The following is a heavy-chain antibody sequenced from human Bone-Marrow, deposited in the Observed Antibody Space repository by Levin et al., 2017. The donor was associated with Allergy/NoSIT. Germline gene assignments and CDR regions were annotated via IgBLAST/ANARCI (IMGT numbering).Heavy chain of an antibody. J-gene: IGHJ6*02. CDR2: IYSGGST. Sequence: GESLKISCAASGFTISSNYMSWVRQAPGKGLEWVSVIYSGGSTYYADSVKGRFTISRDNSKNTLYLQMNSLRAEDTAVYYCARDHKLKLERLENYVQYYYYYGMDVWGQGTTVTVSS. CDR3: ARDHKLKLERLENYVQYYYYYGMDV. CDR1: GFTISSNY. D-gene: IGHD1-1*01. V-gene: IGHV3-53*01.